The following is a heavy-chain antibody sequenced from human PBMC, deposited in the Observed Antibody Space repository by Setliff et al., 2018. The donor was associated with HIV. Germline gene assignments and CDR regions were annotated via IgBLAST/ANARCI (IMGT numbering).Heavy chain of an antibody. V-gene: IGHV4-39*07. D-gene: IGHD2-21*01. J-gene: IGHJ1*01. CDR3: ARYHIGGIQYFQH. CDR2: VYYSGST. CDR1: GASSIYF. Sequence: SETLSLTCTVSGASSIYFWGWIRQPPGKGLEWIGSVYYSGSTYYNPSLKSRVTISMDTSKNQFSLKLTSVTAADTAIYYCARYHIGGIQYFQHWGQGALVTVSS.